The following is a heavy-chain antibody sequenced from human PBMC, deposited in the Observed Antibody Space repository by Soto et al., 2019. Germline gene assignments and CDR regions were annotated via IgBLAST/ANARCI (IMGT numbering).Heavy chain of an antibody. CDR1: GFSLSTSGEA. D-gene: IGHD3-10*01. V-gene: IGHV2-5*02. CDR2: IYWDDDN. CDR3: AHYVSASPAGWFDP. Sequence: QITLKESGPALVKPTQTLTLTCTFSGFSLSTSGEAVGWIRQPPGEALDWLALIYWDDDNRYNPTLKTRLTITKDTSKNQVVLTLTNMDPVDTATYYWAHYVSASPAGWFDPWGQGILVTVSS. J-gene: IGHJ5*02.